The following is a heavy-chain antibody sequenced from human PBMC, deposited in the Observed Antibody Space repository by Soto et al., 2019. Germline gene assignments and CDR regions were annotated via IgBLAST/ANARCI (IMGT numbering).Heavy chain of an antibody. CDR1: GYTFTSYG. V-gene: IGHV1-18*01. J-gene: IGHJ5*02. CDR3: ARVLPPFDP. CDR2: INAYNGNT. Sequence: QVQLVQSGAEVKKPGASVKVSCKASGYTFTSYGISWVRQAPGQGLEWMGWINAYNGNTNYAQELQGRVPMTTDASTRTAYMELRSLRTDDTAAYSCARVLPPFDPWGQGTLVSVSS.